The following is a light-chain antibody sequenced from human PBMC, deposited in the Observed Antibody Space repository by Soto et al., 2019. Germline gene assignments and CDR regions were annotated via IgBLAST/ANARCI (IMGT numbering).Light chain of an antibody. CDR2: AAS. V-gene: IGKV1-27*01. CDR1: QGISSY. CDR3: QNYNSAPRT. Sequence: DIQMTQSPSSLSASVGDRVTITCRASQGISSYLAWYQQKPGQVPRLLIYAASTLQSGVPSRVSGSGSGTDFTLTISSLQPEDVATYYWQNYNSAPRTFGQGTKVEIK. J-gene: IGKJ1*01.